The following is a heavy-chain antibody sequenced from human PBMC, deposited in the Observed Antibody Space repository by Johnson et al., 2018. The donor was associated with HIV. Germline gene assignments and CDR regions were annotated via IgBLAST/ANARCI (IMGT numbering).Heavy chain of an antibody. J-gene: IGHJ3*02. CDR2: ISYDGSNK. CDR1: GFTFSSYA. CDR3: AKDAAAAALRAFDN. V-gene: IGHV3-30*04. D-gene: IGHD6-13*01. Sequence: QVQLVESGGGVVQPGRSLRLSCAASGFTFSSYAMHWVRQAPGKGLEWVAVISYDGSNKYYADSVKGRFTISRDNSKNTLFLQMNSLRAEETAVYYCAKDAAAAALRAFDNWGQGTMVTVSS.